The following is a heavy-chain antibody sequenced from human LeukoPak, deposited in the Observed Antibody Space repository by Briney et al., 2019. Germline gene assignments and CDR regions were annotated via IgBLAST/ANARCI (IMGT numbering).Heavy chain of an antibody. CDR3: ARTQHGTGY. V-gene: IGHV4-39*01. D-gene: IGHD1-7*01. Sequence: PSETLSLTCTVSGGSISSSSYYWGWIRQPPGKGLEWIGSIYYSGSTYYNPSLKSRVTISVDTSKNQFSLKLSSVTAADTAVYYCARTQHGTGYWGQGTLVTVSS. J-gene: IGHJ4*02. CDR2: IYYSGST. CDR1: GGSISSSSYY.